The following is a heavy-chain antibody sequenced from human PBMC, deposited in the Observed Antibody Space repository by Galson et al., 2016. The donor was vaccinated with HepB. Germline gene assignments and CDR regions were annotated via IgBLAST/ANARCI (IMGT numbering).Heavy chain of an antibody. CDR3: ASPYYDFWSGYYPSYYYYSMDV. CDR1: GGTFSSYA. D-gene: IGHD3-3*01. J-gene: IGHJ6*02. Sequence: SVKVSCKASGGTFSSYAISWVRQAPGQGLEWMGGIIPIFGTANYAQKFQGRVTITADKSTSTAYMELSSLRSEDTAVYYCASPYYDFWSGYYPSYYYYSMDVWGQGTTVTVSS. V-gene: IGHV1-69*06. CDR2: IIPIFGTA.